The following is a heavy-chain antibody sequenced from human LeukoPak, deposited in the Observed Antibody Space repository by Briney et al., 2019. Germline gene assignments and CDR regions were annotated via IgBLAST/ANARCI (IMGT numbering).Heavy chain of an antibody. CDR1: GFTFDDYA. J-gene: IGHJ3*02. Sequence: GGSLRLSCAASGFTFDDYAMHWVRQAPGKGLEWVSGISWNSGSIGYADSVKGRFTISRDNAKNSLYLQMNSLRAEDMALYYCAKGMGEDSSSSDAFDIWGQGTMVTVSS. CDR2: ISWNSGSI. V-gene: IGHV3-9*03. D-gene: IGHD6-6*01. CDR3: AKGMGEDSSSSDAFDI.